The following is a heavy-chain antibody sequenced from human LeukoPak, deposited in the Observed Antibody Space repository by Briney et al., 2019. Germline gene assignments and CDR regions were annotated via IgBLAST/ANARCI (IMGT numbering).Heavy chain of an antibody. CDR1: GDTFSNYA. V-gene: IGHV1-69*13. J-gene: IGHJ4*02. Sequence: SVKVSCKASGDTFSNYAISWVRQAPGHGLEWMGGIIPIFGTTNYAQKFQGRVTITADGSTSTAYMELSSLRSEDAAMFYCATERVSTNSLDYWGQGTLVTVSS. CDR2: IIPIFGTT. D-gene: IGHD5/OR15-5a*01. CDR3: ATERVSTNSLDY.